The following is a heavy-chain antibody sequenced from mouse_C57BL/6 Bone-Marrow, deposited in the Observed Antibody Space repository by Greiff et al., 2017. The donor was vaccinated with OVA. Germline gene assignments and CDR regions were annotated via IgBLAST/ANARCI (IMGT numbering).Heavy chain of an antibody. CDR2: IWGVGST. V-gene: IGHV2-6*01. J-gene: IGHJ3*01. D-gene: IGHD2-4*01. Sequence: VQLKESGPGLVAPSQSLSITCTVSGFSLTSYGVDWVRQSPGKGLEWLGVIWGVGSTNYNSALKSRLSISKDNSKGQVFLKMNSLQTDDTAMYYYASWGLRLAYWGQGTLVTVSA. CDR3: ASWGLRLAY. CDR1: GFSLTSYG.